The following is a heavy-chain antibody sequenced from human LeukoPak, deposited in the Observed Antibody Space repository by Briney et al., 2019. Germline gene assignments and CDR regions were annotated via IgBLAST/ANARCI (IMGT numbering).Heavy chain of an antibody. CDR1: GFTFSSYW. V-gene: IGHV3-7*03. D-gene: IGHD3-16*01. CDR3: SRGGGLDV. CDR2: INHNGNVN. Sequence: GGSLRLSCAASGFTFSSYWMNWARQAPGKGLEWVASINHNGNVNYYVDSVKGRFTISRDNAKNSLYLQMSNLRAEDTAVYFCSRGGGLDVWGQGATVTVSS. J-gene: IGHJ6*02.